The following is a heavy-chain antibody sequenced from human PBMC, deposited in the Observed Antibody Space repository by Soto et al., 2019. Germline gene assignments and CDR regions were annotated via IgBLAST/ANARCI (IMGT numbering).Heavy chain of an antibody. V-gene: IGHV4-31*03. CDR3: ATTDPCSSTSCFLPDYYYYYGMDV. CDR1: GGSISSGGYY. D-gene: IGHD2-2*01. CDR2: IYYSGST. J-gene: IGHJ6*02. Sequence: QVQLQESGPGLVKPSQTLSLTCTVSGGSISSGGYYWSWIRQHPGKGLEWIGYIYYSGSTYYNPSLKSRVTISVDTSKNQFSLKLSSVTAADTAVYYCATTDPCSSTSCFLPDYYYYYGMDVWGQGTTVTVSS.